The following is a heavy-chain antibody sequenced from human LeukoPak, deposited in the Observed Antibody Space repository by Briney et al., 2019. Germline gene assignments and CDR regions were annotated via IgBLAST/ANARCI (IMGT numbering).Heavy chain of an antibody. CDR3: ARARSSGFSYYYYYMDV. V-gene: IGHV1-69*06. Sequence: ASVKVSCKASGGTFSSYAISWVRQAPGQGLEWMGGIIPIFGTANYAQKFQGRVTITADKSTSTAYMELSSLRSEDTAVYYCARARSSGFSYYYYYMDVWGKGTTVTVSS. CDR2: IIPIFGTA. D-gene: IGHD6-19*01. CDR1: GGTFSSYA. J-gene: IGHJ6*03.